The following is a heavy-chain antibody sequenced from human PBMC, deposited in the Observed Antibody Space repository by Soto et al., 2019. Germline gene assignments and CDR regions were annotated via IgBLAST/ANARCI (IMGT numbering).Heavy chain of an antibody. CDR1: GFTFSSYG. J-gene: IGHJ6*02. CDR2: ISYDGSNK. CDR3: AKMDIIKSIAAAGYGMDV. V-gene: IGHV3-30*18. D-gene: IGHD6-6*01. Sequence: QVQLVESGGGVVQPGRSLRLSCAASGFTFSSYGMHWVRQAPGKGLEWVAVISYDGSNKYYADSVKGRFTISRDNSKNTLYLQMSSLRAEDTAVYYCAKMDIIKSIAAAGYGMDVWGQGTTVTVSS.